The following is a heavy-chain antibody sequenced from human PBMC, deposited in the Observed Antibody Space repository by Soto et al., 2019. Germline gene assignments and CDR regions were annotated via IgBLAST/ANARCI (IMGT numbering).Heavy chain of an antibody. CDR1: GFTVSNNY. CDR2: IYSGGYT. J-gene: IGHJ4*02. D-gene: IGHD3-10*01. CDR3: GTNRGGGGY. Sequence: EVQLVESGGGLIQPGGSLRLSCAVSGFTVSNNYMSWVRQAPGKGLEGVSVIYSGGYTAYGDSVKGRFTISRDNSKNTLYLQMKSRGAGDWAVYFGGTNRGGGGYWGQGTLVTVSS. V-gene: IGHV3-53*01.